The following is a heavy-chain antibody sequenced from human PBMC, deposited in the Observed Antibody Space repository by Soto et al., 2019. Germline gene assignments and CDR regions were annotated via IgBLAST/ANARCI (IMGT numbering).Heavy chain of an antibody. D-gene: IGHD2-15*01. Sequence: SETLSLTCTVSGGSISSYYWSWIRQPPGKGLDWIGYIYYSGSTNYNPSLKSRVTISVDTSKNQFSLKLSSVTAADTAVYYCARVPPQGYCSGGSCYGVFDYWGQGTLVTVSS. J-gene: IGHJ4*02. V-gene: IGHV4-59*01. CDR1: GGSISSYY. CDR2: IYYSGST. CDR3: ARVPPQGYCSGGSCYGVFDY.